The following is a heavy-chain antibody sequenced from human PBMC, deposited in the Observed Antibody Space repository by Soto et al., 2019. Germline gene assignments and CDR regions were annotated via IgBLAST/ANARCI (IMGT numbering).Heavy chain of an antibody. Sequence: TLSLTCAVYGGSFSGYYWSWIRQPPGKGLEWIGEINHSGSTNYNPSLKSRVTISVDTSKNQFSLKLSSVTAADTAVYYCASIAARLGDFDYWGQGTLVTVSS. CDR1: GGSFSGYY. V-gene: IGHV4-34*01. CDR2: INHSGST. CDR3: ASIAARLGDFDY. J-gene: IGHJ4*02. D-gene: IGHD6-6*01.